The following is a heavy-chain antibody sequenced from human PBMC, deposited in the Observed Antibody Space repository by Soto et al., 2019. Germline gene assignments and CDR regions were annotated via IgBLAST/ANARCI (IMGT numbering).Heavy chain of an antibody. V-gene: IGHV3-73*01. CDR3: TSRSDYGDTYYYGMDV. D-gene: IGHD4-17*01. CDR2: IRSKANSYAT. Sequence: PGGSLRLSCAASGFTFSGSAMHWVRQASGKGLEWVGRIRSKANSYATAYAASVKGRFTISRDDSKNTAYLQMNSLKTEDTAVYYCTSRSDYGDTYYYGMDVWGQGTTVTVPS. CDR1: GFTFSGSA. J-gene: IGHJ6*02.